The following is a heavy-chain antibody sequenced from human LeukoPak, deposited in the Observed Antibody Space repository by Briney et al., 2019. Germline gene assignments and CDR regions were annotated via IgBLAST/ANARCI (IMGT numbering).Heavy chain of an antibody. CDR2: IYSGGST. CDR1: GFIVSSNY. V-gene: IGHV3-53*01. J-gene: IGHJ4*02. D-gene: IGHD1-26*01. Sequence: PGGSLRLSCAASGFIVSSNYMTWVRQAPGKGLEWVSVIYSGGSTYYADSVKGRFTISRGNSKNTVYLQMNSVRVEDTAVYYCVTDLDRGSGIEYWGQGTLVTVSS. CDR3: VTDLDRGSGIEY.